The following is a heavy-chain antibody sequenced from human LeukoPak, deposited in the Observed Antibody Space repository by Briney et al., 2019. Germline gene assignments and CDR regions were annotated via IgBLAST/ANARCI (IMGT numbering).Heavy chain of an antibody. Sequence: GASVKVSCKASRYTFTSYDINWVRQATGQGLEWMGWMNPNSGNTGYAQKFQGRVTMTRNTSISTTYMELSSLRSEDTAVYYCARGSSSWIPYYYYMDVWGKGTTVTVSS. CDR3: ARGSSSWIPYYYYMDV. CDR2: MNPNSGNT. V-gene: IGHV1-8*01. J-gene: IGHJ6*03. CDR1: RYTFTSYD. D-gene: IGHD6-13*01.